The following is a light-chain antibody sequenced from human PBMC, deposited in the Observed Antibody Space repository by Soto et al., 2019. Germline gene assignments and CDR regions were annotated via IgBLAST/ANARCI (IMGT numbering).Light chain of an antibody. V-gene: IGKV1-5*01. Sequence: DIQMTQSPSTLSASVGDRVTITCRASQTISSSLAWYQHKPGKAPKLLIFDATTLQSGVPSRFSGSGFGTEFTLTITGLQPDDFATYYCQQHNDYTPVTFGQGPNLEI. CDR2: DAT. J-gene: IGKJ2*01. CDR3: QQHNDYTPVT. CDR1: QTISSS.